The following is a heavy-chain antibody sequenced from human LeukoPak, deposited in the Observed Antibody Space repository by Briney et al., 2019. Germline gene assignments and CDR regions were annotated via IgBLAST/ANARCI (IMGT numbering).Heavy chain of an antibody. D-gene: IGHD3-16*02. CDR3: ARGRLYPYYFDY. V-gene: IGHV4-59*12. CDR1: GASISSYY. CDR2: IYYSGST. Sequence: SETLSLTCTVSGASISSYYWSWIRQPPGKGLEWIGYIYYSGSTNYNPSLKSRVTISVDTSKNQFSLKLSSVTAADTAVYYCARGRLYPYYFDYWGQGTLVTVSS. J-gene: IGHJ4*02.